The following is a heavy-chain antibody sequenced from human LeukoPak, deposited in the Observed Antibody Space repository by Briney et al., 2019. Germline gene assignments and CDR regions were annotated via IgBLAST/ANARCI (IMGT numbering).Heavy chain of an antibody. J-gene: IGHJ4*02. CDR2: IYYTGTT. CDR1: SDSISTYY. CDR3: ARRYCTSASCSFDY. Sequence: SETLSLTCTVSSDSISTYYWTWIRQPPGKGLEWIGYIYYTGTTNYNPSLKTRVTISMDTSKIQFSLKLTSVTTADTAVYYCARRYCTSASCSFDYWGQGSLVTVSS. V-gene: IGHV4-59*01. D-gene: IGHD2-2*01.